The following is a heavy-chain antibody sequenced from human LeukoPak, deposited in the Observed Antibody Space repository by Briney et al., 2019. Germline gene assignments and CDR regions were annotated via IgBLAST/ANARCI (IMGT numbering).Heavy chain of an antibody. CDR1: GYTFTGYY. J-gene: IGHJ4*02. Sequence: ASVKVSCKASGYTFTGYYMHWVRQAPGQGLEWMGWINPNSGDTNYAQKFQGRVTMTRDTSTSTAYMELSRLRSDDTAVYYCARDWELRYFDWLLTREYYFDYWGQGTLVTVSS. CDR2: INPNSGDT. V-gene: IGHV1-2*02. CDR3: ARDWELRYFDWLLTREYYFDY. D-gene: IGHD3-9*01.